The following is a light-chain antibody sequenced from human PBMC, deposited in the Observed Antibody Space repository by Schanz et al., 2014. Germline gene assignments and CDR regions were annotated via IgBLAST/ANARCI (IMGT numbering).Light chain of an antibody. Sequence: EIVMTQSPDTLSVSPGERATLSCRASQSVSSNLAWYQQKPGQAPRLLIYGASTRATGIPARFRGRGSGTEVTLTIRSREPAEGEGEYCQQRSNWPLTFGPGTKVDIK. J-gene: IGKJ3*01. V-gene: IGKV3-15*01. CDR2: GAS. CDR1: QSVSSN. CDR3: QQRSNWPLT.